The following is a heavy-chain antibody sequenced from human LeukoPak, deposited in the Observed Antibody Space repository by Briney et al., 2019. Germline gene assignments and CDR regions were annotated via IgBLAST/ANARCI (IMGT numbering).Heavy chain of an antibody. J-gene: IGHJ4*02. D-gene: IGHD6-6*01. CDR3: ARVTLYSSSSSDY. V-gene: IGHV3-23*01. Sequence: PGGSLRLSCAASGFTFSTYAVTWVRQAPGKGLEWVSSISGGGDNTYYADSVKGRFTISRDNSKNTLYLQMNSLRAEDTAVYYCARVTLYSSSSSDYWGQGTLVTVSS. CDR2: ISGGGDNT. CDR1: GFTFSTYA.